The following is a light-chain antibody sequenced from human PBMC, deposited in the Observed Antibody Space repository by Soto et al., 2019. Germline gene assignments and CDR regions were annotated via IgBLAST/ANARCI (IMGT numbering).Light chain of an antibody. V-gene: IGKV3-11*01. CDR1: HSVGRY. CDR3: EQRINWPPIT. CDR2: DTA. Sequence: VLTQSPATLSLSPGERATLSCRASHSVGRYLAWYQQKPGQAPRLLIYDTADRATGIPARFSGSGSGTNFTLTISSLEPEDFAVYYCEQRINWPPITFGQGTRLEIK. J-gene: IGKJ5*01.